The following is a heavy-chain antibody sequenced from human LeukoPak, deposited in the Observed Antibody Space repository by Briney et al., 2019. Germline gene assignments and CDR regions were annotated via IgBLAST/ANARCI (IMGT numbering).Heavy chain of an antibody. CDR1: GGSFSGYY. Sequence: SETLSLTCAVYGGSFSGYYWSWIRRPPGKGLEWIGEINHSGSTNYNPSLKSRVTISVDTSKTQFSLKLSSVTAADTAVYYCARKRVAVALKSYYYMDVWGKGTTVTVSS. CDR2: INHSGST. V-gene: IGHV4-34*01. CDR3: ARKRVAVALKSYYYMDV. D-gene: IGHD6-19*01. J-gene: IGHJ6*03.